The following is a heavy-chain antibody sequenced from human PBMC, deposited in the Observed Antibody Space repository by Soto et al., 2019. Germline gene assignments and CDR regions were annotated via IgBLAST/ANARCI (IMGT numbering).Heavy chain of an antibody. Sequence: EVQLVESGGGLVKPGGSLRLSCAASGFTFSDYSMNWVRQAPGKGLEWDSSISSRNSYVYYADSVKGRFTISRDNAKNSLSLQMNSLRAEDTAVYYCARVMTTVTTSDAFDIWGQGTMVTVSS. V-gene: IGHV3-21*02. CDR1: GFTFSDYS. CDR2: ISSRNSYV. CDR3: ARVMTTVTTSDAFDI. D-gene: IGHD4-17*01. J-gene: IGHJ3*02.